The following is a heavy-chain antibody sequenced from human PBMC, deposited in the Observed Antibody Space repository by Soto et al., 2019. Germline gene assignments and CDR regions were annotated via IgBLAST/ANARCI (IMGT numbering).Heavy chain of an antibody. CDR2: INPSGGST. Sequence: QVQLVQSGAEVKKPGASVKVSCKASGYTFTSYYMHWVRQAPGQGLEWLGIINPSGGSTSYEQKFQGRVNMTRDTSTSTVYMELSSLRSEDTAVDYCARDILTGYYPANWFDPWGQGTLVTVSS. CDR3: ARDILTGYYPANWFDP. CDR1: GYTFTSYY. D-gene: IGHD3-9*01. V-gene: IGHV1-46*01. J-gene: IGHJ5*02.